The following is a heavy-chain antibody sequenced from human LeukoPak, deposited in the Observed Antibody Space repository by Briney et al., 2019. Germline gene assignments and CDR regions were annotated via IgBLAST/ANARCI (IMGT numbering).Heavy chain of an antibody. CDR3: ARAGYDSTGYTVHYFDC. D-gene: IGHD3-22*01. CDR1: GGSINSGGYY. Sequence: SQTLSLTCTVSGGSINSGGYYWTWIRQSPEKGLEWIGYIYYSGTTYYNPSLQSRSTISLDTSKNQFSLKLSSVIAADTAVYYCARAGYDSTGYTVHYFDCWGQGILVTVSS. J-gene: IGHJ4*02. CDR2: IYYSGTT. V-gene: IGHV4-31*03.